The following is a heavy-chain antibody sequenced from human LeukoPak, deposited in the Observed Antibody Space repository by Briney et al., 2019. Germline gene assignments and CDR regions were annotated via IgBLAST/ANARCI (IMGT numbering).Heavy chain of an antibody. V-gene: IGHV4-4*09. CDR3: ARAVAGAYFDY. CDR1: GGSISSYY. D-gene: IGHD6-19*01. CDR2: IYTSGST. Sequence: SETLSHTCTVSGGSISSYYWSWIRQPPGKGLEWIGYIYTSGSTNYNPSLKSRVTISVDTSKNQFSLKLSSVTAADTAVYYCARAVAGAYFDYWGQGTLVTVSS. J-gene: IGHJ4*02.